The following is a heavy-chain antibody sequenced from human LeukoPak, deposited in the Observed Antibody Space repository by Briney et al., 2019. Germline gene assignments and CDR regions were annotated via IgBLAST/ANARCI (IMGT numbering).Heavy chain of an antibody. J-gene: IGHJ3*01. CDR1: GFTVSTYD. CDR3: TRLSRYHNAFDV. D-gene: IGHD2-2*01. CDR2: INTAGGT. Sequence: GGSLRLSCAASGFTVSTYDMYWVRQVAGQGPEWVSGINTAGGTYYPASVKGRFTISKENVMNTVFLQMVGLSPGDTAVYYCTRLSRYHNAFDVWGQGTVVTVSS. V-gene: IGHV3-13*01.